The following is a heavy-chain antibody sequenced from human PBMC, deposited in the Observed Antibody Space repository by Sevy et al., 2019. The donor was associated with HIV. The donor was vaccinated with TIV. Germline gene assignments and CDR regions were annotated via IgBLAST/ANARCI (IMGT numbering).Heavy chain of an antibody. Sequence: GGSLRLSCAASGFSYSSYGMHWVRQAPGKGLEWVAYIQYDGSNKDYADSVKGRFTISRDDSRNTFYLQMNSLRAEDTAIYYCAREGCTKPHDYWGQGTVVTVSS. CDR3: AREGCTKPHDY. CDR1: GFSYSSYG. V-gene: IGHV3-30*02. D-gene: IGHD2-8*01. CDR2: IQYDGSNK. J-gene: IGHJ4*02.